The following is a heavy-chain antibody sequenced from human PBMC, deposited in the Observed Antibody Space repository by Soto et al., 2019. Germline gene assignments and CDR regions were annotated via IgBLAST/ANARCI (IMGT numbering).Heavy chain of an antibody. CDR1: GGSISSYY. J-gene: IGHJ4*02. Sequence: SEALSLTCTVSGGSISSYYWSWIRQPPGKGLEWIGYIYYSGSTNYNPSLKSRVTISVDTSKNQFSLKLSSVTAADTAVYYCAGRYGYSFDYWGQGTLVTVSS. D-gene: IGHD1-1*01. CDR3: AGRYGYSFDY. CDR2: IYYSGST. V-gene: IGHV4-59*08.